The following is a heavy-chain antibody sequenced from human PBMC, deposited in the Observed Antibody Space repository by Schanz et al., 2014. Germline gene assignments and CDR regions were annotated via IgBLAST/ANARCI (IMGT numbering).Heavy chain of an antibody. J-gene: IGHJ4*02. CDR1: GFTFSSYA. Sequence: EVQLVESGGGVVQPGRSLRLSCAASGFTFSSYAMSWVRQAPGKGLEWVSAISGSGGTIYYADSVKGRFTISSDNSKSTLYLQMSSLRAEDTAVYYCAKSQGSSFDSWGQGTLVTVAS. CDR3: AKSQGSSFDS. V-gene: IGHV3-23*04. D-gene: IGHD6-13*01. CDR2: ISGSGGTI.